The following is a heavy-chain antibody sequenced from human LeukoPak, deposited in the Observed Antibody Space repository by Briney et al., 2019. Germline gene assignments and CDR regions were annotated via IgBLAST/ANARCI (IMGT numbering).Heavy chain of an antibody. CDR1: GFTFGDFA. D-gene: IGHD2-15*01. V-gene: IGHV3-49*04. J-gene: IGHJ4*02. CDR2: GRAKAYGATK. CDR3: TRGSGRFEY. Sequence: GSLRLSCSASGFTFGDFAMTWVRQAPGKGLEWVGIGRAKAYGATKEYAASVKGRFTISRDDSKSVAYLQMDNLRTEDTGIYYCTRGSGRFEYWGQGTRVIVSS.